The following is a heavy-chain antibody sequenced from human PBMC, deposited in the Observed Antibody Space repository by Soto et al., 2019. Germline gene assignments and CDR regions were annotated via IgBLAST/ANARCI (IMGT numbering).Heavy chain of an antibody. CDR3: ARGKGTHRY. CDR1: GVSLTSYY. V-gene: IGHV4-59*01. D-gene: IGHD3-10*01. Sequence: SETLSLTCSVSGVSLTSYYWSWIRQTPGKTLEWIGCIFYNGTTNYNPSLKSRVTISLDLSKNQFSLKLNSVTAEDTALYYCARGKGTHRYWGQGALVTV. CDR2: IFYNGTT. J-gene: IGHJ4*02.